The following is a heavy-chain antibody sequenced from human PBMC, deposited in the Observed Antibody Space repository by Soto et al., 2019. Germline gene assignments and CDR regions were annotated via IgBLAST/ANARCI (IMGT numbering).Heavy chain of an antibody. D-gene: IGHD1-7*01. V-gene: IGHV5-10-1*01. CDR2: IDPSDSYT. J-gene: IGHJ4*02. CDR1: GYSFTNYW. Sequence: PGESLKISCKGSGYSFTNYWISWVRQMPGKGLEWMGRIDPSDSYTNYSPSFQGHVTISIDKSISSAYVQWSSLKASDTAIYYCAIRTPSNDCWGQGTLVTVSS. CDR3: AIRTPSNDC.